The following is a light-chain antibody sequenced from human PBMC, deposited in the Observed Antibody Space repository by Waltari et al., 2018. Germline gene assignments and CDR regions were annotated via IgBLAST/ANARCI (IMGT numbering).Light chain of an antibody. V-gene: IGLV2-14*01. J-gene: IGLJ2*01. CDR1: SNAVGVYNS. CDR2: DVS. CDR3: SSQSSNDVVL. Sequence: QSALTQPASVSGSPGQSVTIFCAGTSNAVGVYNSVSWYQEHPGQAPRVIIYDVSDRPSGVSDRFSGSKSGNTASLTISGLQAEDEADYYCSSQSSNDVVLFGGGTKLTVL.